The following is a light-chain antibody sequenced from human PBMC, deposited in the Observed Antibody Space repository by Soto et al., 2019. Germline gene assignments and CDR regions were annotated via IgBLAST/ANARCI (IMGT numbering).Light chain of an antibody. CDR3: HQYNNAPWT. Sequence: DIQMTQSPSSLSASVGDRVTITCRASQGISSYLAWYQQQPGKVPRLLIYAGSVLEAGVPPRFTGSGSGTDFSLPIISRQQPDVFASYCHQYNNAPWTFGQGTKVEIK. CDR1: QGISSY. CDR2: AGS. J-gene: IGKJ1*01. V-gene: IGKV1-27*01.